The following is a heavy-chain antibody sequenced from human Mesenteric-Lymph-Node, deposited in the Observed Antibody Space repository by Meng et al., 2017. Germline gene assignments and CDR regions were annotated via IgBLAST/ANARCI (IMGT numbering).Heavy chain of an antibody. D-gene: IGHD1-26*01. V-gene: IGHV4-34*01. CDR1: GGSFSGYY. CDR3: ARKRSGAGHFDY. J-gene: IGHJ4*02. Sequence: QVQLQQWGAGLLKPSETLSLTCGVYGGSFSGYYWSWIRQPPGKGLEWIGEINHSGSTNYTPSLKSRVTMSVDTSQNHFSLRLSSVTAADTAVYYCARKRSGAGHFDYWGQGALVTVSS. CDR2: INHSGST.